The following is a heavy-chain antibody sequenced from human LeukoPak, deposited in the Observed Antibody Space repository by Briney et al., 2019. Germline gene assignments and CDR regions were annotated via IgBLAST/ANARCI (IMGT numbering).Heavy chain of an antibody. CDR3: AKEIGAAVYFDF. D-gene: IGHD6-25*01. J-gene: IGHJ4*02. Sequence: GGSLRLSCAASGFSFSSYAMSWVRQAPGKGLEWVSAISGSGASTYYGDSVKGRFSISRDNSKNTVYLQMNSLRAEDTAVYYCAKEIGAAVYFDFWGQGTLVTVSS. V-gene: IGHV3-23*01. CDR2: ISGSGAST. CDR1: GFSFSSYA.